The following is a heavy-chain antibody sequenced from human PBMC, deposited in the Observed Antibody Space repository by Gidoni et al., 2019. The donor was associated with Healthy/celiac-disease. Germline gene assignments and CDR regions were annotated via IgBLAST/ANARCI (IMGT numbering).Heavy chain of an antibody. D-gene: IGHD3-10*01. CDR1: GGSFSGYS. Sequence: QVQLQQWGAGLLKPSATLSLTCAVYGGSFSGYSWSWIRQPPGKGLEWIGEINHSGSTNYNPSLKSRVTISVDTSKNQFSLKLSSVTAADTAVYYCARGDKYYYGSGSYYRDYYYYMDVWGKGTTVTVSS. CDR2: INHSGST. V-gene: IGHV4-34*01. CDR3: ARGDKYYYGSGSYYRDYYYYMDV. J-gene: IGHJ6*03.